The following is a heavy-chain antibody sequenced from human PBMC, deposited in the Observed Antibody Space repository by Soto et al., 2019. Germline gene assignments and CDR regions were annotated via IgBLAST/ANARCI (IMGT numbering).Heavy chain of an antibody. CDR2: ISGSGGST. CDR1: GFTFSSYA. J-gene: IGHJ4*02. V-gene: IGHV3-23*01. CDR3: AKDGTGIVGASNFDF. D-gene: IGHD1-26*01. Sequence: EVQLLASGGGLVQPGGSLRLSCAASGFTFSSYAMSWVRQAPGKGLEWVSGISGSGGSTYYADSVKGRFTISRDNSKKTLYLQMNSLRAEDTAVYYCAKDGTGIVGASNFDFWGQGTLVTVSS.